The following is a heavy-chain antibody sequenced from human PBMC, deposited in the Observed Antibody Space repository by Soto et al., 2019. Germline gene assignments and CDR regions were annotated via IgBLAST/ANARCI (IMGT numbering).Heavy chain of an antibody. V-gene: IGHV4-59*01. CDR1: GGSISSYY. D-gene: IGHD1-7*01. CDR2: IYYSGST. Sequence: LSLTCTVSGGSISSYYWSWIRQPPGKGLEWIGYIYYSGSTNYNPSLKSRVTISVDTSKNQFSLKLSSVTAADTAVYYCARGQLHHHYYYGMDVWGQGTTVTVSS. CDR3: ARGQLHHHYYYGMDV. J-gene: IGHJ6*02.